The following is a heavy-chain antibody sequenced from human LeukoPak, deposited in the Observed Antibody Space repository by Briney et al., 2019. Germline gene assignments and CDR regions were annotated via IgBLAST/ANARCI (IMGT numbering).Heavy chain of an antibody. J-gene: IGHJ4*02. CDR2: IASKTDGGAT. V-gene: IGHV3-15*04. CDR3: TTGIRGD. Sequence: GGSLRLSCAASGVTVSSNYMSWVRQAPGEGLDWVGRIASKTDGGATDYAAPVKGRFTISRDDSKNTLNLQMNSLKTEDTAVYYCTTGIRGDWGQGTLVTVSS. D-gene: IGHD3-10*01. CDR1: GVTVSSNY.